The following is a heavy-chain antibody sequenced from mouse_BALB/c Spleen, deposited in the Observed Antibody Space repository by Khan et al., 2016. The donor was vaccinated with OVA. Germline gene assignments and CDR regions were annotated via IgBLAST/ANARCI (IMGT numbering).Heavy chain of an antibody. Sequence: VQLQQSGAELARPGASVKMSCKASGYTFTTYTIHWVKQGPGQGLEWFGYIIPTNDYANYNPKFKDRATLTADKSSSTAYMQLSSLTSEDSALYYCAREGAYYRSDGWFAYWGQGTLVTVSA. V-gene: IGHV1-4*01. D-gene: IGHD2-14*01. CDR1: GYTFTTYT. CDR3: AREGAYYRSDGWFAY. CDR2: IIPTNDYA. J-gene: IGHJ3*01.